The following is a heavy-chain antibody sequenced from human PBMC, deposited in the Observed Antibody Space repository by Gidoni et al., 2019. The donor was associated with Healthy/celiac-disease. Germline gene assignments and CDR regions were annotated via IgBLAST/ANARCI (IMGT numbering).Heavy chain of an antibody. J-gene: IGHJ4*02. CDR1: GYPFTGYY. CDR3: ARDPSSSWYYYFDY. V-gene: IGHV1-2*06. Sequence: QVQLVQSGAEVKQPGASVKVSCKASGYPFTGYYMHWVRQAPGQGLEWMGRINPNSGGTNYAQKFQGRVTMTRDTSISTAYMELSRLRSDDTAVYYCARDPSSSWYYYFDYWGQGTLVTVSS. D-gene: IGHD6-13*01. CDR2: INPNSGGT.